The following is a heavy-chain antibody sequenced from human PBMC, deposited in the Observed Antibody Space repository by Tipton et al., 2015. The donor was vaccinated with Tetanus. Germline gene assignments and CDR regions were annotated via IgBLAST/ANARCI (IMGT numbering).Heavy chain of an antibody. Sequence: TLSLTYTVSRGSINSGTFYWDWIRQPPGKGLEWIGNIYYNGNTLENPSLKGRVTLSLDKSKNQFSLNLTSVTAADTAVYYCARTADNWFDPWGQGILVTVSS. J-gene: IGHJ5*02. CDR3: ARTADNWFDP. V-gene: IGHV4-39*01. CDR2: IYYNGNT. D-gene: IGHD2-21*02. CDR1: RGSINSGTFY.